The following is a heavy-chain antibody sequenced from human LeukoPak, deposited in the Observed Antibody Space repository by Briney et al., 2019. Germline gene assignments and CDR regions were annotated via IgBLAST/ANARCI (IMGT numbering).Heavy chain of an antibody. D-gene: IGHD3-22*01. Sequence: GGSLRLSCTASGFTFSSYGMHWVRQAPGKGLEWVAVISYDGSNKYYADSVKGRFTISRDNSKNTLYLQMNSLRDEDTAVYYCATADYYDNTGSIDYWGQGTLVTVSS. CDR3: ATADYYDNTGSIDY. V-gene: IGHV3-30*03. CDR2: ISYDGSNK. J-gene: IGHJ4*02. CDR1: GFTFSSYG.